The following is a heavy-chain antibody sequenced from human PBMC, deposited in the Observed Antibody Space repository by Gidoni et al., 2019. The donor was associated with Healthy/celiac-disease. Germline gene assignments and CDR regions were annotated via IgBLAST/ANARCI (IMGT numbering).Heavy chain of an antibody. CDR1: GGSFSGYY. CDR3: ARGGSRGLWSGDPYPGFSQDSNYYYYMDV. CDR2: INHSGRT. D-gene: IGHD3-3*01. V-gene: IGHV4-34*01. Sequence: QLQLQQWGAGLLKPSETLSLTCAVYGGSFSGYYWIWIRQPPGKGLEWIGEINHSGRTNYNPSLKSRVTISVETSKNQFALKLSSVTAADTAVYYCARGGSRGLWSGDPYPGFSQDSNYYYYMDVWGKGTTVTVSS. J-gene: IGHJ6*03.